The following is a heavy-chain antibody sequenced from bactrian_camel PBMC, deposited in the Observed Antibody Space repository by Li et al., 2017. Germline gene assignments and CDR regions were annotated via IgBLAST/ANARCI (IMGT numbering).Heavy chain of an antibody. J-gene: IGHJ4*01. Sequence: HVQLVESGGGSVQAGGSLRLSCAASEDIDRNNCMGWFRQVPGKEREGVAVIYVDGSRTYYPDSVKGRFTISQDNAKNTLYLQMNSLKPEDTAMYFCVADWDFTRWRNFWGQGTQVTVS. CDR3: VADWDFTRWRNF. D-gene: IGHD5*01. CDR2: IYVDGSRT. CDR1: EDIDRNNC. V-gene: IGHV3S54*01.